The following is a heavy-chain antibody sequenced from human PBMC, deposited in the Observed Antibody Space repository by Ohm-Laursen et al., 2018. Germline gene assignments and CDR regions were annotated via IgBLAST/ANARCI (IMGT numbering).Heavy chain of an antibody. D-gene: IGHD5-12*01. CDR2: ISDSGTTT. Sequence: SPRLSCAASGFTFSTYGMNWVRLAPGKGLEWVSSISDSGTTTYYADPVKGRFTISRDNPKSMVFLQMSSLRAEDTAVYYCAKHRSATWMHKRFDNWGQGTLVAVSS. J-gene: IGHJ4*02. CDR1: GFTFSTYG. CDR3: AKHRSATWMHKRFDN. V-gene: IGHV3-23*01.